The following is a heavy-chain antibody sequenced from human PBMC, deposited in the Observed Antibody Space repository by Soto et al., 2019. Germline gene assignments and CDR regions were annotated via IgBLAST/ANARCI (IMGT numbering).Heavy chain of an antibody. V-gene: IGHV1-69*13. CDR1: GCTFSSYA. CDR2: IIRIFGTA. J-gene: IGHJ6*02. Sequence: ASVKVSCNASGCTFSSYASSWVRQAPGQGIEWMGVIIRIFGTANYAQKLQGRVTITADESRSRGYIELSSLRSEDTAVYYCARLVGRRFSERSRDGMDXWGQGTRFTGS. CDR3: ARLVGRRFSERSRDGMDX. D-gene: IGHD3-3*01.